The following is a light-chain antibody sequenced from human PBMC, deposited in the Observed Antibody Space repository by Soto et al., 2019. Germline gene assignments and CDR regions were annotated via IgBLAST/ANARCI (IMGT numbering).Light chain of an antibody. CDR2: GNS. CDR3: QSYDSSLSGCV. Sequence: QSVLTQPPSVSGAPGQRVTISCTGRRSNIGAGYDVHWYQQLPGTAPKLLIYGNSNRPSRVPDRFSGSKSGTSASLAITGLQAEDEADYYCQSYDSSLSGCVFGGGTKLTVL. CDR1: RSNIGAGYD. J-gene: IGLJ3*02. V-gene: IGLV1-40*01.